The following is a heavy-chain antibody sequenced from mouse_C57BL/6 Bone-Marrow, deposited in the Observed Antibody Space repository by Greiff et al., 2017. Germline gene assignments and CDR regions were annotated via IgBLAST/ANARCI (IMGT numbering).Heavy chain of an antibody. V-gene: IGHV1-55*01. J-gene: IGHJ2*01. CDR2: IYPTSGRT. CDR1: GYTFTSYL. CDR3: ARSGPLGRSFDY. Sequence: QVQLQQPGAELVKPGASVKMSCTASGYTFTSYLIPWVKQRPGQGLEWIGDIYPTSGRTNYNEKFKSKAILTVDTSSNTAYMQLSSLTSEDSAVFYCARSGPLGRSFDYWGQGTTLTVSA. D-gene: IGHD4-1*01.